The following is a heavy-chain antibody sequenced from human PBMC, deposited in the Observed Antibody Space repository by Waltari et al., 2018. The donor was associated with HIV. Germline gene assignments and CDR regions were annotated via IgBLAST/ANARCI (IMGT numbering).Heavy chain of an antibody. Sequence: EVQLVESGGGLVQPGGSLRLSCAASVFTVGRNYMSWVRQAPGKGLEWVSVIYSGGSTYYADSVKGRFTISRDNSKNTLYLQMNSLRAEDTAVYYCARDQVSAPDYYYYGMDVWGQGTTVTVSS. J-gene: IGHJ6*02. D-gene: IGHD1-20*01. V-gene: IGHV3-66*01. CDR1: VFTVGRNY. CDR2: IYSGGST. CDR3: ARDQVSAPDYYYYGMDV.